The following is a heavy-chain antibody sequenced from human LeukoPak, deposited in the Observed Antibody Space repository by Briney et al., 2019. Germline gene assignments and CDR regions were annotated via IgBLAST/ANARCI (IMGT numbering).Heavy chain of an antibody. CDR1: GGSFSGYY. CDR3: AKTYYDFWSGYNYYGMDV. V-gene: IGHV4-34*01. Sequence: SETLSLTCAVYGGSFSGYYWSWIRQPPGKGLEWIGSIYYSGSTYYNPSLKSRVTISVDTSKNQFSLKLSSVTAADTAVYYCAKTYYDFWSGYNYYGMDVWGQGTTVTVSS. CDR2: IYYSGST. D-gene: IGHD3-3*01. J-gene: IGHJ6*02.